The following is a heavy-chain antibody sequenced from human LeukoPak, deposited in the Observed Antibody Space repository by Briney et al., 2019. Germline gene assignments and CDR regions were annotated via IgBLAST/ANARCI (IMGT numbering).Heavy chain of an antibody. J-gene: IGHJ5*02. CDR3: ASAPKGPNSSSSSSWFDP. CDR1: GGSLSSGSDY. Sequence: PSQTLSLTCTVSGGSLSSGSDYWSWIRQSAGKGLEWIGRIYASGSTNYNPSLKSRVTISVDTSKNQFSLKLSSVTAAGTAVYYCASAPKGPNSSSSSSWFDPWGQGTLVTVSS. D-gene: IGHD6-6*01. V-gene: IGHV4-61*02. CDR2: IYASGST.